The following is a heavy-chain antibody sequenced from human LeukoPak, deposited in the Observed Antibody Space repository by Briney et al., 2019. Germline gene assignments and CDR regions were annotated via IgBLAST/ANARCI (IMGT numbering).Heavy chain of an antibody. CDR2: IYYSGST. D-gene: IGHD5-24*01. J-gene: IGHJ4*02. Sequence: SETLSLTCTVSGGSVSSGSHYWSWIRQPPGKGLEWIGYIYYSGSTNYNPSLKSRVTISVDTSKNQFSLKLSSVTAADTAVYYCARAQVEMATIYYWGQGTLVTVSS. CDR3: ARAQVEMATIYY. V-gene: IGHV4-61*01. CDR1: GGSVSSGSHY.